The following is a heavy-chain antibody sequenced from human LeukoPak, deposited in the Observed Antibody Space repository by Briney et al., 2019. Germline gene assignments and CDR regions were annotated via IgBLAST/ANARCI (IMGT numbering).Heavy chain of an antibody. CDR1: GSTFSSYA. Sequence: GGSLRLSCAASGSTFSSYAMSWVRQAPGKGLEWVSAISGSGGSTYYADSVKGRFTISRDNSKNTLYLQMNSLRAEDTAVYYCARPYYDSSLYYFDYWGQGTLVTASS. CDR2: ISGSGGST. V-gene: IGHV3-23*01. J-gene: IGHJ4*02. CDR3: ARPYYDSSLYYFDY. D-gene: IGHD3-22*01.